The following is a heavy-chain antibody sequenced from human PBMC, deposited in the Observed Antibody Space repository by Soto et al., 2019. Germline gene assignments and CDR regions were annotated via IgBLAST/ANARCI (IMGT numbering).Heavy chain of an antibody. CDR2: IYSGGTT. Sequence: EVQLVDSGGGLVQHGGSLRLSCAASGLTVSSNYMTWVRQAPGKGLEWVSVIYSGGTTYYADSVKGRFTISRDNSKNTLYLQMNSLRVEDTAVYYCARGISGSGAFDYWGQGTLVTVSS. CDR1: GLTVSSNY. D-gene: IGHD3-10*01. V-gene: IGHV3-66*01. CDR3: ARGISGSGAFDY. J-gene: IGHJ4*02.